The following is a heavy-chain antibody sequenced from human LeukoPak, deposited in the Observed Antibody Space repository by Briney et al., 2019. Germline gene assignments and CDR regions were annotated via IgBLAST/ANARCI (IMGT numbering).Heavy chain of an antibody. D-gene: IGHD2-15*01. CDR3: AKAKERYCSGGSCVKTAAFDI. CDR2: ISGDGGST. Sequence: GGSLRLSCAASGFIFDDYAMHWVRQAPGKGLEWVSLISGDGGSTYYADSVKGRFTISRDNSKNSLYLQMNSLRTEDTALYYCAKAKERYCSGGSCVKTAAFDIWGQGTMVTVSS. V-gene: IGHV3-43*02. J-gene: IGHJ3*02. CDR1: GFIFDDYA.